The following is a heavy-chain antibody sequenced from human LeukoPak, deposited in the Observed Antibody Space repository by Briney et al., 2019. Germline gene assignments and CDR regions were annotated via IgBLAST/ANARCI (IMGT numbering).Heavy chain of an antibody. CDR3: ARDPKYYYGSGSSRYFDY. J-gene: IGHJ4*02. Sequence: SVKVSCKASGGTFSSYAISWVRRAPGQGLEWMGGIIPIFGTANYAQKFQGRVTITADESTSTAYMELSSLRSEDTAVYYCARDPKYYYGSGSSRYFDYWGQGTLVTVSS. CDR1: GGTFSSYA. D-gene: IGHD3-10*01. V-gene: IGHV1-69*13. CDR2: IIPIFGTA.